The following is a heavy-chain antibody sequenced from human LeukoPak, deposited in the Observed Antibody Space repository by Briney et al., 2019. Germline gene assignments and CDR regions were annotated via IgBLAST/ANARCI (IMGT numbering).Heavy chain of an antibody. J-gene: IGHJ4*02. CDR2: ISSGSNDI. V-gene: IGHV3-21*01. Sequence: GGSLRLSCAASAFTFSSYSMNWVRQAPGKGLEWVSIISSGSNDIHYADSVKGRFTISRDNTKNSVYLQMNSLRDEDTAVHYCARGATADTRHLDYWGRGTLVTVSP. D-gene: IGHD2-21*02. CDR1: AFTFSSYS. CDR3: ARGATADTRHLDY.